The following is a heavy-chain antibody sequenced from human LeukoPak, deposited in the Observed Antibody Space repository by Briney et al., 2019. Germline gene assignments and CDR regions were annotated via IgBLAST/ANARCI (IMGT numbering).Heavy chain of an antibody. CDR2: TGTTGDT. CDR1: GFTFSTYD. D-gene: IGHD6-19*01. CDR3: ARGRPGSGWGTLAFDI. J-gene: IGHJ3*02. Sequence: GGSLRLSCAASGFTFSTYDMHWVRQATGKDLEWVSGTGTTGDTYYPGSVKGRFTISREDVKNSLYLQMNSLRAGDTAVYFCARGRPGSGWGTLAFDIWGQGTMVTVSS. V-gene: IGHV3-13*01.